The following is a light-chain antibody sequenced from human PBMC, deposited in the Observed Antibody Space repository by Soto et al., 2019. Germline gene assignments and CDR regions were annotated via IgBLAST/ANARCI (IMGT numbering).Light chain of an antibody. CDR3: VQRSVWPWT. Sequence: EIVLTQSPATLSLSPGERGTLSCRASQSVGRYLAWYQHKPGQPPRLLIYDTSNRAPGTPGRFGGSGSGTDFTPTISSLEPEDFAVYYCVQRSVWPWTVGQGTKVEVK. CDR1: QSVGRY. J-gene: IGKJ1*01. V-gene: IGKV3-11*01. CDR2: DTS.